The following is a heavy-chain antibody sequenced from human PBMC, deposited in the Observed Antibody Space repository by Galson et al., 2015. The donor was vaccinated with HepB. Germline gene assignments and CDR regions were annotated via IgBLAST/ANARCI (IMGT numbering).Heavy chain of an antibody. CDR3: AAEYDGSGFEP. CDR1: GFTFTRSV. V-gene: IGHV1-58*02. D-gene: IGHD3-22*01. CDR2: IVVGSGNT. Sequence: SVKVSCKASGFTFTRSVMQWVRQARGQRLEWIGLIVVGSGNTNYAQKFQERVTITRDMSASTAYMELSSLRSEDTAVYYCAAEYDGSGFEPWGQGTMVTVSS. J-gene: IGHJ3*01.